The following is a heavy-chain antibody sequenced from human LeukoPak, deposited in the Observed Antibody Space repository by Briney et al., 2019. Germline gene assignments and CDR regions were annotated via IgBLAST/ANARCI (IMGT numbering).Heavy chain of an antibody. D-gene: IGHD1-14*01. V-gene: IGHV4-39*01. CDR3: ARRSTTRWFDP. Sequence: SETLSLTCTVSGGSISSSSYYWGWIRQPPGKGLEWIGSNYYSGSTYYNPSLKSRVTISVDTSKNQFSLKLSSVTAADTAVYYCARRSTTRWFDPWGQGTLVTVSS. J-gene: IGHJ5*02. CDR2: NYYSGST. CDR1: GGSISSSSYY.